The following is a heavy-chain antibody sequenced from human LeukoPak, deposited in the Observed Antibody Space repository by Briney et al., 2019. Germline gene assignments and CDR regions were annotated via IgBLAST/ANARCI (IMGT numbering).Heavy chain of an antibody. D-gene: IGHD7-27*01. J-gene: IGHJ4*02. CDR3: ARNDWGTLY. CDR1: GGSISSSSYY. Sequence: SETLSLTCTVSGGSISSSSYYWGWIRQLPGKGLEWIGSIYYSGSTYYNPSLKSRVTISVDTSKNQFSLKLSSVTAADTAVYYCARNDWGTLYWGQGTLVTVSS. V-gene: IGHV4-39*01. CDR2: IYYSGST.